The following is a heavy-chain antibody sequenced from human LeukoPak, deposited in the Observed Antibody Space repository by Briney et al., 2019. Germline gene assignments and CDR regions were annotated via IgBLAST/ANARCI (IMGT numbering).Heavy chain of an antibody. V-gene: IGHV3-9*01. Sequence: GGSLRLSCAASGFTFDDYAMHWVRQAPGKGLEWVSGISWNSGSIGYADSVKGRFTISRDNAKNSLYLQMNSLRAEDTAVYYCAKDAEGYCTNGVCPPFDYWGQGTLVTVSS. D-gene: IGHD2-8*01. CDR1: GFTFDDYA. CDR3: AKDAEGYCTNGVCPPFDY. CDR2: ISWNSGSI. J-gene: IGHJ4*02.